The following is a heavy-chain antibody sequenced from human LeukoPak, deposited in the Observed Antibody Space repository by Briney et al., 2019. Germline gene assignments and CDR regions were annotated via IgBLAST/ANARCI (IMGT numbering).Heavy chain of an antibody. CDR3: ATNGGGYFDY. V-gene: IGHV3-21*01. J-gene: IGHJ4*02. CDR2: ISSSSSYI. D-gene: IGHD3-10*01. Sequence: GGSLRLSCAASGFTFSIYSMNWVRQAPGKGLEWVSSISSSSSYIYYADSVKGRFTISRDNAKNSLYLQMNSLRAEDTAVYYCATNGGGYFDYWGQGTLVTVSS. CDR1: GFTFSIYS.